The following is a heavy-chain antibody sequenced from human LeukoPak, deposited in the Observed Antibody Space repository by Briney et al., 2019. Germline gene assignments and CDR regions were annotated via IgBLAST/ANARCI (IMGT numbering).Heavy chain of an antibody. CDR1: GFTFSSYG. V-gene: IGHV3-30*02. Sequence: PGGSLRLSCAASGFTFSSYGMHWVRQAPGKGLEWVAFIRYDGSNKYYADTVKGRFTISRDNSKNTLYLQMNSLRAEDTAVYYCAKGLLYYPDAFDIWGQGTMVTVSS. D-gene: IGHD2-8*01. J-gene: IGHJ3*02. CDR3: AKGLLYYPDAFDI. CDR2: IRYDGSNK.